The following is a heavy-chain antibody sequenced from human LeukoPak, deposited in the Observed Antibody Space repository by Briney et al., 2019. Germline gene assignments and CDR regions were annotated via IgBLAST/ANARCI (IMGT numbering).Heavy chain of an antibody. CDR1: GGSISSYY. D-gene: IGHD3-22*01. CDR2: IYDSRST. CDR3: ASLTTADAFDI. Sequence: SESLSLTCTVSGGSISSYYWSWIRHPPGKGLEWIGYIYDSRSTNYNPSLKRRVTISVDTSKNQFSLKVSSLTAADTAVYYCASLTTADAFDIWGEGTMVTVSS. J-gene: IGHJ3*02. V-gene: IGHV4-59*01.